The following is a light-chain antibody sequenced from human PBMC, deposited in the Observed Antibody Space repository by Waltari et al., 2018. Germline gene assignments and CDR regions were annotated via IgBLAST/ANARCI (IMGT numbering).Light chain of an antibody. CDR2: LGS. CDR1: QSLLYSNGYNY. J-gene: IGKJ2*01. V-gene: IGKV2-28*01. CDR3: MQALQTLRT. Sequence: DIVMTQSPLSLPVTTGEPASISCRCSQSLLYSNGYNYVDWYMQKQGQSPQLLIYLGSNRASGGPDRGRGSGSGTDVTLKISRVEAEDVGVYYCMQALQTLRTFGQGTKLEIK.